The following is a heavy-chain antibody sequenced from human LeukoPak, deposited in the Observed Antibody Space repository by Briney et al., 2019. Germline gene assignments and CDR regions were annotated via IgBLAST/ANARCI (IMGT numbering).Heavy chain of an antibody. V-gene: IGHV1-2*02. CDR2: INPNSGGT. Sequence: ASVKVSCKASGYTFTGYYMHWVRQAPGQGLEWMGWINPNSGGTNYAQKFQGRVTMTRDTSISTAYMELSRLRSDDTAVYYCARLITGSYYYDSSGYLDYWGQGTLVTVSS. J-gene: IGHJ4*02. CDR3: ARLITGSYYYDSSGYLDY. CDR1: GYTFTGYY. D-gene: IGHD3-22*01.